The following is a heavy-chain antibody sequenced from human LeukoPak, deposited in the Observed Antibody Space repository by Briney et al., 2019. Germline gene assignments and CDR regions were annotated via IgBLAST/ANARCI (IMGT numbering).Heavy chain of an antibody. V-gene: IGHV4-4*07. CDR3: ARDTYCGADCHYYYGD. D-gene: IGHD2-21*01. J-gene: IGHJ4*02. CDR2: YYNNGNS. CDR1: GASVNSYY. Sequence: SETLSLTCSVTGASVNSYYWSWIRQSAGKGLEWIGRYYNNGNSNVNPSLKSRITMSSDVSKNQVYLSVASLTVADTAVYYCARDTYCGADCHYYYGDWGQGILVTVSS.